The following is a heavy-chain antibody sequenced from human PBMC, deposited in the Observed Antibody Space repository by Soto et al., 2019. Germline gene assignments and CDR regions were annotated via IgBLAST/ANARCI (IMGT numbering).Heavy chain of an antibody. V-gene: IGHV3-23*01. CDR3: EDGIRDTVPVSAFLLNRSSDL. CDR2: ISGSCGST. Sequence: GKGLEWVSAISGSCGSTYYADSVKGRFTISRDNSKNTLYLQMNNLRAEDTAFFQAEDGIRDTVPVSAFLLNRSSDL. J-gene: IGHJ2*01. D-gene: IGHD2-15*01.